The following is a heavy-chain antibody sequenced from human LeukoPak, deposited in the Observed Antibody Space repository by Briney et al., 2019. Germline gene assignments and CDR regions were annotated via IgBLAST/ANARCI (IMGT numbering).Heavy chain of an antibody. V-gene: IGHV4-59*01. CDR1: GGSISSYY. CDR2: IYYSGST. CDR3: ARVGSSLYFDY. D-gene: IGHD6-13*01. J-gene: IGHJ4*02. Sequence: SETLSLTCTVSGGSISSYYWCWIRQAPGKGLEWIGYIYYSGSTNYNPSLNSRVTISVDTSKNQFSLKLSSVTAADTAVYYCARVGSSLYFDYWGQGTLVTVSS.